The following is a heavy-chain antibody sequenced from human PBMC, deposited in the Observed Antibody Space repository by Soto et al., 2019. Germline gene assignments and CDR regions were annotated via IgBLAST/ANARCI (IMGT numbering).Heavy chain of an antibody. V-gene: IGHV4-31*03. CDR2: IYYSGST. CDR3: ARADILTGYPDQYYFDY. CDR1: GGSISSGGYY. Sequence: SETLSLTCTVSGGSISSGGYYWSWIRQHPGKGLEWIGYIYYSGSTYYNPSLKSRVTISVDTSKNQFSLKLSSVTAADTAVYYCARADILTGYPDQYYFDYWGQGTLVTVSS. J-gene: IGHJ4*02. D-gene: IGHD3-9*01.